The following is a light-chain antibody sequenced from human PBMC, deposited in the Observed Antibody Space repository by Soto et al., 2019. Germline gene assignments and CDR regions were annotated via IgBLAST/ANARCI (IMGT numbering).Light chain of an antibody. CDR2: GIS. CDR1: RSITSNY. CDR3: QDYGSSPFT. J-gene: IGKJ3*01. V-gene: IGKV3-20*01. Sequence: EIVLTQSPGTLSLSPGERATLSCRASRSITSNYLAWYQQRPGQAPRPLIYGISNRATGVPDRFSGSGSGTEFTLTIDRLDPEDFGVYYCQDYGSSPFTFGPGTKVDIK.